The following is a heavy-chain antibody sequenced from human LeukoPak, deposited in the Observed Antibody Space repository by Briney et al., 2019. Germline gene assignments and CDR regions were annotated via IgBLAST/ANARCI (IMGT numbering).Heavy chain of an antibody. Sequence: PGGSLRLSCAASGFTVSSNYMSWVRQAPGKGLEWVSVIYSGGSTYYADSVKGRFTISRDNSKNTLYLQMNSLRAEDTAVYYCARVYSSSWARVYYYYYMDVWGKGTTVTVSS. J-gene: IGHJ6*03. V-gene: IGHV3-53*01. D-gene: IGHD6-13*01. CDR2: IYSGGST. CDR3: ARVYSSSWARVYYYYYMDV. CDR1: GFTVSSNY.